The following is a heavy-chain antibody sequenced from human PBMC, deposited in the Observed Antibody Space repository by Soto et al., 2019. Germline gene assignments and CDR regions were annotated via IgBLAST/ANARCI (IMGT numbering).Heavy chain of an antibody. Sequence: QVQLVQSGAEVKKPGSSVKVSCKASGGTFSSYAISWVRQAPGQGLEWMGGIIPIFGTANYAQKFQGRVTITADESTGTAYMELSSLRSEDTAVYYCASAFNTAMVNDYYGMDVWGQGTTVTVSS. CDR3: ASAFNTAMVNDYYGMDV. J-gene: IGHJ6*02. CDR1: GGTFSSYA. D-gene: IGHD5-18*01. CDR2: IIPIFGTA. V-gene: IGHV1-69*01.